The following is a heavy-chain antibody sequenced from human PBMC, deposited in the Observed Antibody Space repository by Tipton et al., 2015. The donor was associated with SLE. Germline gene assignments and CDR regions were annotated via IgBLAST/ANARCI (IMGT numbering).Heavy chain of an antibody. J-gene: IGHJ3*02. CDR2: IYSGGST. V-gene: IGHV3-53*04. Sequence: SLRLSCAASGFTVSSNYMSWARQAPGKGLEWVSVIYSGGSTYYADSVKGRFTISRPNSKNTLYLQMNSLRAEDTAVYYCARDSRGYCSGGSCSDAFDIWGQGTMVTVSS. CDR3: ARDSRGYCSGGSCSDAFDI. D-gene: IGHD2-15*01. CDR1: GFTVSSNY.